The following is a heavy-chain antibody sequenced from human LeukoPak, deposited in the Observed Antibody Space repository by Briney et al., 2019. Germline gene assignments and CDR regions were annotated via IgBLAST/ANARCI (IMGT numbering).Heavy chain of an antibody. J-gene: IGHJ4*02. V-gene: IGHV3-53*01. CDR3: ARDFPSFDF. Sequence: GGSLRLSCAASGFTVSSNYMSWVRQAPGKGLEWVSVIYDGGSTYYADSVKGRFTISRDNSKNTLYLQMNTLRADDTAMYYCARDFPSFDFWGQETLVTVSS. CDR2: IYDGGST. CDR1: GFTVSSNY.